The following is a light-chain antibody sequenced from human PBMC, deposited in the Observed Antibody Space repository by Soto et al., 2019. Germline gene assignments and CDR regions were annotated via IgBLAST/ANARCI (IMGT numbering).Light chain of an antibody. CDR1: SSDVGGYNY. Sequence: QSALTQPRSVSGSPGQSVTISCTGTSSDVGGYNYVSWYQQYPGKAPKLIIYDVSKRPSGVPDRFSGSKSGNTASVTISGLQAEDEADYYCCSYAGSYTLWVFGGGTKLTVL. V-gene: IGLV2-11*01. CDR2: DVS. J-gene: IGLJ3*02. CDR3: CSYAGSYTLWV.